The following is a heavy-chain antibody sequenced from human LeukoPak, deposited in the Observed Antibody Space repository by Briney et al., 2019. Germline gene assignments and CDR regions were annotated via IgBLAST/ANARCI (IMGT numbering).Heavy chain of an antibody. D-gene: IGHD3-9*01. V-gene: IGHV3-23*01. CDR2: ISGSGGST. J-gene: IGHJ4*02. CDR1: GFTFSSYA. Sequence: GGSLRFSCAASGFTFSSYAMSWVRQAPGKGLEWVSAISGSGGSTYYADSVKGRFTISRDNSKNTLYLQMNSLRAEDTAVYYCAIKDDILTGFDYWGQGTLVTASS. CDR3: AIKDDILTGFDY.